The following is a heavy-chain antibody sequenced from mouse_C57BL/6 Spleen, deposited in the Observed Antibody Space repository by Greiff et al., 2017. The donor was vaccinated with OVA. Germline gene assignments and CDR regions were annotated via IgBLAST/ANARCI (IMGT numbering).Heavy chain of an antibody. CDR1: GYTFTDYN. Sequence: VQLQQSGPELVKPGASVKMSCKASGYTFTDYNMHWVKQSHGKSLEWIGYINPNNGGTSYNQKFKGKATLTVNKYSSTAYMELRSLTSKDSAVYYCARDRQGDYYAMDYWGQGTSVTVSS. CDR3: ARDRQGDYYAMDY. J-gene: IGHJ4*01. D-gene: IGHD3-2*01. V-gene: IGHV1-22*01. CDR2: INPNNGGT.